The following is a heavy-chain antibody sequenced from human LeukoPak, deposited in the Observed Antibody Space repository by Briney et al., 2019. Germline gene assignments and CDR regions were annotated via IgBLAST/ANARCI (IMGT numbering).Heavy chain of an antibody. J-gene: IGHJ4*02. V-gene: IGHV3-30*18. D-gene: IGHD6-19*01. CDR1: GFTFSSYG. CDR3: AKPPARGMAVAYFDY. Sequence: GGSLRLSCAASGFTFSSYGMHWVRQAPGKGLEWVAVISYDGSNKYYADSVKGRFTISRDNSKNTLYLQMNSLRAEDTAVYYCAKPPARGMAVAYFDYWGQGTLVTVSS. CDR2: ISYDGSNK.